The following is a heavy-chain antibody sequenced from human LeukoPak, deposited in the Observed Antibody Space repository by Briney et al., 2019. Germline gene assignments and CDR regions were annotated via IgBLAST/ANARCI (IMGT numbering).Heavy chain of an antibody. J-gene: IGHJ3*02. D-gene: IGHD3-22*01. Sequence: SETLSLTCTVSGGSISGYYWSWIRQPPGKGLEWIGYIYYSGSTNYNPSLKSRVTISVDTSKNQFSLKLSSVTAADTAVYYCARSGYYYDSSGYPHHDAFDIWGQGTMVTVSS. CDR2: IYYSGST. CDR3: ARSGYYYDSSGYPHHDAFDI. V-gene: IGHV4-59*01. CDR1: GGSISGYY.